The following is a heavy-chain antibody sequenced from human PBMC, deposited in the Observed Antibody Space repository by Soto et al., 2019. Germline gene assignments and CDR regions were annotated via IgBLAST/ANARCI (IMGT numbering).Heavy chain of an antibody. Sequence: ASVKVSCKVSVYTLTELSMHWVRQAPGKGLEWMGGFDPEDGETIYAQKFQGRVTMTEDTSTDTAYMELSSLRSEGTAVYYCATVWLVQEGAFDIWGQGTMVTVSS. CDR1: VYTLTELS. V-gene: IGHV1-24*01. CDR2: FDPEDGET. D-gene: IGHD6-19*01. J-gene: IGHJ3*02. CDR3: ATVWLVQEGAFDI.